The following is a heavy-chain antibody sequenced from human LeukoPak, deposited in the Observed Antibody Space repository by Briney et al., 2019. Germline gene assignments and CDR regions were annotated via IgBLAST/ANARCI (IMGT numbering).Heavy chain of an antibody. J-gene: IGHJ4*02. D-gene: IGHD1-26*01. CDR1: GGSISSSTYY. V-gene: IGHV4-39*01. CDR2: IYYSGAT. Sequence: SATLSLTCTVSGGSISSSTYYWGWIRQPPGKGLECIGSIYYSGATYYNPSLKSRVTISIDTSKNQFSLRLSSVTAADTAVYYCASPGSGSYYYFDYWGQGTLVTVSS. CDR3: ASPGSGSYYYFDY.